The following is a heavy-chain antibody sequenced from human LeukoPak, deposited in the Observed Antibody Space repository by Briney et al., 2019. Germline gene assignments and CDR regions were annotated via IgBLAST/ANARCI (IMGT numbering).Heavy chain of an antibody. Sequence: GGSLRLSCAASGFTFSSYSMNWVRQAPGKGLEWVSSISSSSSYIYYADSVKGRFTISRDNAKNSLYLQMNSLRAEDTAVYFCARDQYSGSYINYYFDYWGQGTLVTVSS. CDR3: ARDQYSGSYINYYFDY. CDR1: GFTFSSYS. J-gene: IGHJ4*02. D-gene: IGHD1-26*01. V-gene: IGHV3-21*01. CDR2: ISSSSSYI.